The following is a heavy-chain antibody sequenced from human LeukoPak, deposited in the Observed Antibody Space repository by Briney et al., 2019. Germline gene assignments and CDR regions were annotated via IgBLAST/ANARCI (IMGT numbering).Heavy chain of an antibody. D-gene: IGHD6-19*01. CDR1: GFTFSSYA. CDR3: ARAYRTTRIAVAGHYYGMDV. CDR2: ISYDGSNK. J-gene: IGHJ6*02. Sequence: GRSLRLSCAASGFTFSSYAMHWVRQAPGKGLGWVAVISYDGSNKYYADSVKGRFTISRDNSKNTLYLQMNSLRAEDTAVYYCARAYRTTRIAVAGHYYGMDVWGQGTTVTVSS. V-gene: IGHV3-30-3*01.